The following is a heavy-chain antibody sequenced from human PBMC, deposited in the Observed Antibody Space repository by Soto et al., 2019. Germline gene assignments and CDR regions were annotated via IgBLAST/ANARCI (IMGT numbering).Heavy chain of an antibody. V-gene: IGHV4-34*01. CDR1: GGSFSAYD. D-gene: IGHD2-21*01. CDR3: ARYKIAGLFDY. Sequence: QVQLQQWGAGLLKPSETLSLTCAVYGGSFSAYDWTWIRQPPGTGLEWIGEINHSGSTNYNPSLKSRVTITVDTSKNQFSLKLTSVTAAYSAVYYCARYKIAGLFDYWGQGTLVTVSS. J-gene: IGHJ4*02. CDR2: INHSGST.